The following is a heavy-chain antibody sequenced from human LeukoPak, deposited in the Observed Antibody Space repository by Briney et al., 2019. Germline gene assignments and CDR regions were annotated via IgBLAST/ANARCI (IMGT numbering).Heavy chain of an antibody. J-gene: IGHJ4*02. CDR1: GFSFSNYW. Sequence: PGGSLRLSCAASGFSFSNYWMAWVRQAPGKGLEWVANIKGDESARHQADSVKGRFTISRDNAKKSVYLQMSSLRGEDTAVYYCARDVGGSLDYWGQGTLVTVSS. CDR2: IKGDESAR. V-gene: IGHV3-7*01. CDR3: ARDVGGSLDY. D-gene: IGHD1-26*01.